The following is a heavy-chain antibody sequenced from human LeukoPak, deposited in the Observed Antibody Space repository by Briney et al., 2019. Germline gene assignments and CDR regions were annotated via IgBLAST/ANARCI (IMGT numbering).Heavy chain of an antibody. V-gene: IGHV3-7*01. J-gene: IGHJ4*02. CDR1: GFTFSSYW. Sequence: GGSLRLSCAASGFTFSSYWMSWVRQAPGKGLEWVANIKQDGSEKYYMDSVKGRFTISRDNAKSSLYLQMNSLRAEDTAVYYCASYYDGSGHDDCFNYWGQGTLDTVSS. D-gene: IGHD3-22*01. CDR3: ASYYDGSGHDDCFNY. CDR2: IKQDGSEK.